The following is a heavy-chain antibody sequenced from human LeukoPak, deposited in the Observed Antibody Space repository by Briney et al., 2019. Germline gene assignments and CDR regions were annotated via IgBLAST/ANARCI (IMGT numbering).Heavy chain of an antibody. CDR1: RFIFSTYG. CDR2: VSGGGVNT. D-gene: IGHD4-17*01. V-gene: IGHV3-23*01. CDR3: AKGHTDYGTGFDL. J-gene: IGHJ4*02. Sequence: GWSLTLSCAASRFIFSTYGMSWVRQAPGKGLEWVSIVSGGGVNTYYVDSVKGRFTISRDNSKNTLYLQMNSLRVEDKAVYYCAKGHTDYGTGFDLWGQGTLVRVSS.